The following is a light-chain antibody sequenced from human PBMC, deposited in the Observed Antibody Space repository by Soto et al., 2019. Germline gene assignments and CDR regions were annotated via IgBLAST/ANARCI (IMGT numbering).Light chain of an antibody. CDR3: QQSYSTSPIT. J-gene: IGKJ5*01. V-gene: IGKV1-39*01. Sequence: DIQMTQSPSSLSASVGDRVTMTCRASETISTFLNWYQHKPGKAPKLLIYAASRLQSGVPSRFSVRGSWTDFNLTITGLQPEYGASYYCQQSYSTSPITVGQGTRLEI. CDR1: ETISTF. CDR2: AAS.